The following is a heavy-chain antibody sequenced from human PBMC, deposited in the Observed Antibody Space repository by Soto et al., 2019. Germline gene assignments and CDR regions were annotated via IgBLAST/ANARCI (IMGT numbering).Heavy chain of an antibody. CDR1: GFTFSSYA. D-gene: IGHD3-22*01. CDR3: ANLILDYYDSSGFHY. V-gene: IGHV3-23*01. CDR2: ISGSGGST. J-gene: IGHJ4*02. Sequence: GGSLRLSCAASGFTFSSYAMSWVRQAPGKGLEWVSAISGSGGSTYYADSVKGRFTISRDNSKNTLYLQMNSLRAEDTAVYYCANLILDYYDSSGFHYWGQGTLVTVSS.